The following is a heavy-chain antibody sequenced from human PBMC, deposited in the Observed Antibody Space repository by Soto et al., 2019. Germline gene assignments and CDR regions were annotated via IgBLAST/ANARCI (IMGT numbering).Heavy chain of an antibody. V-gene: IGHV1-46*01. D-gene: IGHD3-16*01. Sequence: ASVKVSCKASGYTFTSYGISWVRQAPGQGLEWMGIINPSNGNTSYAQKFQGRVTMTRDTSTSTFYMELSSLRSEDTAVYYCAREGVRGMDVWGQGTTVTVSS. CDR2: INPSNGNT. J-gene: IGHJ6*02. CDR1: GYTFTSYG. CDR3: AREGVRGMDV.